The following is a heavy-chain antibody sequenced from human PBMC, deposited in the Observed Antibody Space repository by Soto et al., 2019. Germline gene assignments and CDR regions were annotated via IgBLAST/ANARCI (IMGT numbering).Heavy chain of an antibody. CDR1: GFTFTSSA. J-gene: IGHJ6*02. CDR2: IVVGSGNT. CDR3: AAVKSVGPGYGMDV. Sequence: GASVKVSCKASGFTFTSSAVQWVRQARGQRLEWIGWIVVGSGNTNYAQKFQERVTITRDMSTSTAYMELSSLRSEDTAVYYCAAVKSVGPGYGMDVWGQGTTVTVSS. D-gene: IGHD2-15*01. V-gene: IGHV1-58*01.